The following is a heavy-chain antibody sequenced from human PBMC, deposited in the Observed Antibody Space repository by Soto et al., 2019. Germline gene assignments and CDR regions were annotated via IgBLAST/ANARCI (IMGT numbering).Heavy chain of an antibody. Sequence: QVQLVESGGGVVQPGRSLRLSCAASGFTFSSYAMHWVRQAPGKGLEWVAVISYDGSNKYYADSVKGRFTISRDNSKNTLYLQMNGLRAEDTAVYYCASFTVAGHVGGDYWGQGTLVTVSS. CDR2: ISYDGSNK. CDR3: ASFTVAGHVGGDY. D-gene: IGHD6-19*01. CDR1: GFTFSSYA. V-gene: IGHV3-30-3*01. J-gene: IGHJ4*02.